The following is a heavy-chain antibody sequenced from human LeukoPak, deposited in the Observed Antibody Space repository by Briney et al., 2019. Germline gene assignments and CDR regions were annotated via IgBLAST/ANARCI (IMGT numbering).Heavy chain of an antibody. CDR1: GGTFSSYA. J-gene: IGHJ4*02. CDR2: IIPIFGIA. Sequence: SVTVPCKASGGTFSSYAISWVRQAPGQGLEWMGRIIPIFGIANYAQKFQGRVTITADKSTSTAYMELSSLRSEDTAVYYCALTYCDSSGHLDYRGQGTLVTVSS. V-gene: IGHV1-69*04. CDR3: ALTYCDSSGHLDY. D-gene: IGHD3-22*01.